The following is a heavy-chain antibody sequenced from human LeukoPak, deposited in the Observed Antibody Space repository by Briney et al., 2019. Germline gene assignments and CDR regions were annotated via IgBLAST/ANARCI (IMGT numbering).Heavy chain of an antibody. J-gene: IGHJ4*02. V-gene: IGHV3-21*01. CDR1: GFTFSSYS. Sequence: GGSLRLSCAVSGFTFSSYSMNWVRQAPGKGLEWVSGITSSGSYTYYADSVKGRFTISRDNAKNSLFLQMNSLRAEDTAVYYCATNRMIADYWGQGTLVTVSS. CDR2: ITSSGSYT. CDR3: ATNRMIADY. D-gene: IGHD2-21*01.